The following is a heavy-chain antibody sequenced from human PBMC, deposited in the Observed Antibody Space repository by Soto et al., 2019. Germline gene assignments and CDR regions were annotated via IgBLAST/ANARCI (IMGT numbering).Heavy chain of an antibody. Sequence: EVQLLESGGGLVQPGGSLRLSCAASGFTFNNYAMTWVRQAPGKGLEWVSAISGGGDTTSYADSVKGRFTVSRDGSKNTLYLQMSSLRAEDTALYYCAKGLGGSGSLTPRVDFWGQGIRVTVSS. CDR3: AKGLGGSGSLTPRVDF. CDR2: ISGGGDTT. D-gene: IGHD3-10*01. V-gene: IGHV3-23*01. J-gene: IGHJ4*02. CDR1: GFTFNNYA.